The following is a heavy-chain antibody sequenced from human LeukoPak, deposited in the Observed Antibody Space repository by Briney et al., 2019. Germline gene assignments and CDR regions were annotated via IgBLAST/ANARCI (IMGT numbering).Heavy chain of an antibody. CDR1: GYSFASYW. CDR3: GRIPAAGSLKGSFDI. V-gene: IGHV5-51*01. Sequence: GESLKISCKGSGYSFASYWIAWVRQMPGKGLEWMGIIYPGDSDTTYSPSFQGQVTISADESISTAYLQWSSLKASDSAMYYCGRIPAAGSLKGSFDIWGQGTMATVSS. J-gene: IGHJ3*02. D-gene: IGHD6-13*01. CDR2: IYPGDSDT.